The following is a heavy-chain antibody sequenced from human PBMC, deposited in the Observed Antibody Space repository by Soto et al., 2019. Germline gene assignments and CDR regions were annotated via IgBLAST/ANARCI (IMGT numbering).Heavy chain of an antibody. CDR1: GFTFSGYT. V-gene: IGHV3-21*01. D-gene: IGHD3-10*01. CDR2: ISSSSTYI. Sequence: EVQLVDSGGGLVKPGGSLRLSCAASGFTFSGYTMNWVRQAPGKGLEWVSSISSSSTYIYYADSVKGRFTISRDNAKNSLFLQMSSLRAEDTAVYYCAREEIFDPGSYYLFASWGQGPRVTVSS. J-gene: IGHJ4*02. CDR3: AREEIFDPGSYYLFAS.